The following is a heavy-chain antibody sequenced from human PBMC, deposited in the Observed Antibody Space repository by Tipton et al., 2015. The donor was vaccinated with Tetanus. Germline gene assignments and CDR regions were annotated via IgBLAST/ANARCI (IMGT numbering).Heavy chain of an antibody. J-gene: IGHJ5*02. V-gene: IGHV4-61*02. CDR3: ARDRGGTGTVNWFDP. CDR2: TYIRGTT. Sequence: TLSLTCTVSGASLRGGDYHWSWIRQPPGKGLEWIGRTYIRGTTTYNPSLKSRVTISVDTSENQMSLRLTSVTAADTAVYYCARDRGGTGTVNWFDPWGQGTLVTVSS. D-gene: IGHD1-1*01. CDR1: GASLRGGDYH.